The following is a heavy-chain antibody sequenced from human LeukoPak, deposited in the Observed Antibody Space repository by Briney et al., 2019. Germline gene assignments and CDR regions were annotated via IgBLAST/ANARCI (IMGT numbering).Heavy chain of an antibody. CDR2: IYSGGST. J-gene: IGHJ6*04. V-gene: IGHV3-66*02. CDR3: ARDLDGDYGAFAMDV. D-gene: IGHD4-17*01. CDR1: GFTVSSNY. Sequence: GGSLRLSCAASGFTVSSNYMSWVRQAPGKGLEWVSVIYSGGSTYYADSVKGRFTISRDNSKNTLYLQMNSLRAEDTAVYYCARDLDGDYGAFAMDVWGRGTTVTVPS.